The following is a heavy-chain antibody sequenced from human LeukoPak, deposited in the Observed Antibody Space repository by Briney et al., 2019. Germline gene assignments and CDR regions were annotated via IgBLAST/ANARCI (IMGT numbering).Heavy chain of an antibody. Sequence: ASVKVSCKASGGTFSSYAISWVRQAPGQGLEWMGGIIPIFGTANYAQKFQGRVTITADESTSTAYMELSSLRSEDTAVYYCARTRMYRGKSQQLVDFDYWGQGTLVAVSS. CDR2: IIPIFGTA. V-gene: IGHV1-69*01. CDR3: ARTRMYRGKSQQLVDFDY. D-gene: IGHD6-13*01. CDR1: GGTFSSYA. J-gene: IGHJ4*02.